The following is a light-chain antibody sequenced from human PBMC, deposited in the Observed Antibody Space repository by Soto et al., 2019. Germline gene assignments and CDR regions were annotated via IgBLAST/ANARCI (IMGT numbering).Light chain of an antibody. CDR3: MQGTHWPPT. CDR2: KVS. V-gene: IGKV2-30*01. CDR1: QSLVNSDGNTY. J-gene: IGKJ1*01. Sequence: DVVMPQSPLSLPVTLGQPASISCRSSQSLVNSDGNTYLNWFQQRPGQSPRRLIYKVSNRDSGVLDRFGGRGSGADFTLKISRVEAEDVGVYYCMQGTHWPPTFGQGTKVEIK.